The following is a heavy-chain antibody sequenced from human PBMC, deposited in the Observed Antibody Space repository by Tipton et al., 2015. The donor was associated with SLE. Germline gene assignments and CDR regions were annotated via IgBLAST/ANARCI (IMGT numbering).Heavy chain of an antibody. CDR2: ISYDGSDT. Sequence: SLRLSCAASGFTFSDYLMHWVRQAPGQGLEWVAIISYDGSDTSYAESVKGRFTISRDNSKNTLYLQLDSLRVEDTAVYYCARQENLGFGELAYWGQGILVTVSS. J-gene: IGHJ4*02. V-gene: IGHV3-30*04. CDR1: GFTFSDYL. D-gene: IGHD3-10*01. CDR3: ARQENLGFGELAY.